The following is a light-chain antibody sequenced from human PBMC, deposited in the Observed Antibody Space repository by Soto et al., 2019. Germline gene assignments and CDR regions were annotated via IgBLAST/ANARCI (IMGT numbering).Light chain of an antibody. V-gene: IGKV1-39*01. CDR2: ATS. J-gene: IGKJ4*02. Sequence: DIPMTQSPSSLSASVGDRVTITCRASQSVSTWLNWYQQKPGKAPKLLIYATSNLQSGVPLRFTGGGSGTYFTLTISSLQPEDFATYYCQQTYRSPQTFGRGTSVEIK. CDR1: QSVSTW. CDR3: QQTYRSPQT.